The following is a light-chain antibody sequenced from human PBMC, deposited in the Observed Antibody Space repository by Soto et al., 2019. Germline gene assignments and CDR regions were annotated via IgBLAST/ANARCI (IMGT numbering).Light chain of an antibody. CDR1: QSISNS. V-gene: IGKV1-5*03. CDR3: QQYNSYPWT. CDR2: KAS. Sequence: DIQMTQSPSTLSASVGDRVTITCRASQSISNSLAWYQQKPGKAPNLLIYKASSLESGVPSRFSGSGSGTDFTLTISNLQPVDFAVYYCQQYNSYPWTFGQGTKVDIK. J-gene: IGKJ1*01.